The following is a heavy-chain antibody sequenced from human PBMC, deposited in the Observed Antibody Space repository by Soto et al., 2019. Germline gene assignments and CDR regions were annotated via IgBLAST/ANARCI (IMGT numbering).Heavy chain of an antibody. Sequence: GESLKISSKGSGYSFTSYWIGWVRQMPGKGLEWMGIIYPGDSDTRYSPSFQGQVTISADKSISTAYLQWSSLKASDTAMYYCASRSSSSSGYYYYYYMDVWGKGTTVTVS. V-gene: IGHV5-51*01. J-gene: IGHJ6*03. CDR3: ASRSSSSSGYYYYYYMDV. CDR2: IYPGDSDT. D-gene: IGHD6-6*01. CDR1: GYSFTSYW.